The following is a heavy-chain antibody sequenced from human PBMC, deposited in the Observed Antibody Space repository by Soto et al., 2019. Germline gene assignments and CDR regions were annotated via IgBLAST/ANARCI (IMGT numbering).Heavy chain of an antibody. CDR2: IYYSGST. CDR3: ARAITGYYYYYYYMDV. J-gene: IGHJ6*03. Sequence: PSETLSLTCTVSGGSISSYYWSWIRQPPGKGLEWIGYIYYSGSTNYNPSLKSRVTISVDTSNNQFSLKLSSVTAADTAVYYCARAITGYYYYYYYMDVWGKGTTVT. V-gene: IGHV4-59*01. CDR1: GGSISSYY. D-gene: IGHD1-20*01.